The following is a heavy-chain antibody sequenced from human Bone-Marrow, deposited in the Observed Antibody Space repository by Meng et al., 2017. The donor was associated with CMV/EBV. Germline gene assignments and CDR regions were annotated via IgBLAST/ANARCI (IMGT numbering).Heavy chain of an antibody. Sequence: GEYLKISCAASGFTFSSYWMHWVRQAPGKGLVWVSRINSDGSSTSYADSVKGRFTISRDNAKNSLFLQMSSLRGEDTAVFYCARAAFLRNYFDYWGQGTLVTVSS. CDR1: GFTFSSYW. V-gene: IGHV3-74*01. J-gene: IGHJ4*02. CDR2: INSDGSST. CDR3: ARAAFLRNYFDY.